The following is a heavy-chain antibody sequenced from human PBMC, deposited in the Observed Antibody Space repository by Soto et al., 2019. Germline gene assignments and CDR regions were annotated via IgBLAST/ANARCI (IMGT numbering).Heavy chain of an antibody. V-gene: IGHV4-59*08. CDR2: IYYSGST. D-gene: IGHD6-13*01. J-gene: IGHJ5*02. CDR3: ARHAILAAAGTTLPFDP. CDR1: GGSISSYD. Sequence: SETLSLTCTVSGGSISSYDWSWIRQPPGKGLEWIGYIYYSGSTNYNPSLKSRVTISVDTSKNQFSLKLSSVTAADTAVYYCARHAILAAAGTTLPFDPWGQGTLVTVSS.